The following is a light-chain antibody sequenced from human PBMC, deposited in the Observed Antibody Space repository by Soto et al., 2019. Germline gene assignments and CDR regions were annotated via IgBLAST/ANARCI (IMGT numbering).Light chain of an antibody. J-gene: IGLJ1*01. Sequence: SALTQPPSASGSPGQSVAISCTGTSSDVGGYNYVSWFQQHPGKAPKLMIYEVNKRPSGVPDRLSGSKSGNTASLTVAGHQAEDEADYYYSSSAGNSNVFGTGTEGTVL. V-gene: IGLV2-8*01. CDR2: EVN. CDR1: SSDVGGYNY. CDR3: SSSAGNSNV.